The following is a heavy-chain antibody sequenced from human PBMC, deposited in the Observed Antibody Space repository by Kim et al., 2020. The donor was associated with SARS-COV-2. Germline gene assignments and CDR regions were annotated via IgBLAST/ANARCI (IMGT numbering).Heavy chain of an antibody. CDR1: GGSISSYY. D-gene: IGHD6-13*01. V-gene: IGHV4-59*01. CDR2: IYYSGST. CDR3: ASGYSSSWYNWYFDL. J-gene: IGHJ2*01. Sequence: SETLSLTCTVSGGSISSYYWSWIRQPPGKGLEWIGYIYYSGSTNYNPSLKSRVTISVDTSKNQFSLKLSSVTAADTAVYYCASGYSSSWYNWYFDLWGRG.